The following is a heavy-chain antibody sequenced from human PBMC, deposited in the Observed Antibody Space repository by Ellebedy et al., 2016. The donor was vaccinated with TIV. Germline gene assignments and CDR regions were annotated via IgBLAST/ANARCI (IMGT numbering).Heavy chain of an antibody. CDR1: GSIFSHNA. J-gene: IGHJ4*02. CDR3: ARVSGKYYFDY. D-gene: IGHD2-8*01. V-gene: IGHV3-30*04. CDR2: SSYDGNDK. Sequence: GESLKISXAASGSIFSHNAVHWVRQAPGKGLEWVSGSSYDGNDKYYADSVKGRFTISRDNFKSTVFLQMNTLTAEDTAVYYCARVSGKYYFDYWGQGTLVTVSS.